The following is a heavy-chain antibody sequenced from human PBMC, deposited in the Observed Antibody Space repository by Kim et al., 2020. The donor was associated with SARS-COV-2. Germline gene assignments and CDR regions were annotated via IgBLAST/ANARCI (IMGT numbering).Heavy chain of an antibody. V-gene: IGHV4-31*03. CDR2: IYYSGST. J-gene: IGHJ4*02. Sequence: SETLSLTCTVSGGSISSGGYYWSWIRQHPGKGLEWIGYIYYSGSTYYNPSLKSRVTISVDTSKNQFSLKLSSVTAADTAVYYCARGGTMDYYDSSGYPRFDYWGQGTLVTVSS. D-gene: IGHD3-22*01. CDR1: GGSISSGGYY. CDR3: ARGGTMDYYDSSGYPRFDY.